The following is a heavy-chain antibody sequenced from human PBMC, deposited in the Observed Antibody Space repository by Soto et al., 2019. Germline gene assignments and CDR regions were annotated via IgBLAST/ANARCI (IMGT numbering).Heavy chain of an antibody. V-gene: IGHV3-23*01. D-gene: IGHD6-13*01. CDR1: GFTFSSYA. CDR3: AKVSSSWYAGFFDL. CDR2: ISGSGGST. Sequence: PGGSLRLSCAASGFTFSSYAMSWVRQAPGKGMEWVAAISGSGGSTYYADSVKGRFTISRENSKNTLYLQMNSLRAEDAAVYYCAKVSSSWYAGFFDLWGQGTLVTVSS. J-gene: IGHJ4*02.